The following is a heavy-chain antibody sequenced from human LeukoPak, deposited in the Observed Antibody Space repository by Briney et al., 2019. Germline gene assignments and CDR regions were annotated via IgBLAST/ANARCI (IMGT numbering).Heavy chain of an antibody. D-gene: IGHD2-2*01. CDR2: TYYRSTWYN. V-gene: IGHV6-1*01. J-gene: IGHJ5*02. CDR1: GDSVSSNSVT. CDR3: ARRLTQYDCFDP. Sequence: SQTLSLICAISGDSVSSNSVTWNWIRQSPSRGLEWLGRTYYRSTWYNDYAVSVRGRITVNPDTSKNQFSLHLNSVTPEDTAVYYCARRLTQYDCFDPWGQGILVTVSS.